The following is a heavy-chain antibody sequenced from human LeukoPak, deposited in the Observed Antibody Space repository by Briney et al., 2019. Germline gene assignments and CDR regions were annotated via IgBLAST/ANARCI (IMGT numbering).Heavy chain of an antibody. J-gene: IGHJ5*02. D-gene: IGHD2-15*01. CDR2: ISSSSSYI. CDR3: ARGVVVEDNWFDP. Sequence: PGGSLRLSCAASGFTFSSYSMNWVRQAPGKGLEWVSSISSSSSYIYYADSVKGRFTISRDNAKNSLYLQMNSLRAEDTAVYYCARGVVVEDNWFDPWGQGTLVTVSS. V-gene: IGHV3-21*01. CDR1: GFTFSSYS.